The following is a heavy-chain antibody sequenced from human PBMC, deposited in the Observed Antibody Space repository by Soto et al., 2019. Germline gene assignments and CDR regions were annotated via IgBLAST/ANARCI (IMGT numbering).Heavy chain of an antibody. CDR3: AKKGYYLSGKIKLFDP. CDR1: CCSFNIYHY. CDR2: IYHRWST. J-gene: IGHJ5*02. D-gene: IGHD3-10*01. Sequence: LSLTCTFSCCSFNIYHYWGWSHQPPGKGLEWSGSIYHRWSTYYNLSLRSRVSISIDTSKNQFSLRLTSVTAADTAMYYCAKKGYYLSGKIKLFDPWGQGTLVTVSS. V-gene: IGHV4-38-2*02.